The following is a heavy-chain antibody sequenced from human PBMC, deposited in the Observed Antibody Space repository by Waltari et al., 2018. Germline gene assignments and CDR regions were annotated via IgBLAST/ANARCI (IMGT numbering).Heavy chain of an antibody. V-gene: IGHV4-59*01. Sequence: QVQLQESGPGLVKPSETLSLTCTVSGGSISSYYWSWIRQPPGKGLEWIGYIYYSGSTNYNPSLKSRVTISVDTSKNQFSLKLSSVTAADTAVYYCARVRYFDSSGAFDIWGQGTMVTVSS. CDR2: IYYSGST. CDR1: GGSISSYY. CDR3: ARVRYFDSSGAFDI. J-gene: IGHJ3*02. D-gene: IGHD3-9*01.